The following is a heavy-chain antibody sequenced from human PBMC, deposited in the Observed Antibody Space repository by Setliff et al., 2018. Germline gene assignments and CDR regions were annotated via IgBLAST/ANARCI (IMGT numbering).Heavy chain of an antibody. V-gene: IGHV1-8*02. Sequence: ASVKVSCKASGFTFTNYDINWVRQATGQGLEWMGWMNPNSDSTGYAQKFQGRVTMTRNTSISTAYMELSSLRSEDTAVYFCVRGKKLITMVRGVILGGRYYYYYMDVWGKGTTVTVSS. CDR1: GFTFTNYD. CDR3: VRGKKLITMVRGVILGGRYYYYYMDV. D-gene: IGHD3-10*01. J-gene: IGHJ6*03. CDR2: MNPNSDST.